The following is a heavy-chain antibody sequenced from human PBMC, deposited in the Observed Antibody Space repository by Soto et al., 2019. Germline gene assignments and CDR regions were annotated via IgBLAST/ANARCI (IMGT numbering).Heavy chain of an antibody. Sequence: GGSLRLSCTASGFTFGDYAMSWFRQAPGKGLEWVGFIRSKAYGGTTEYAASVKGRFTISRDDSKSIAYLQMNSLKTEDTAVYYCTRETGNYYDSSGYYYSDPTNDAFDIWGQGTMVTVSS. J-gene: IGHJ3*02. CDR3: TRETGNYYDSSGYYYSDPTNDAFDI. V-gene: IGHV3-49*03. CDR1: GFTFGDYA. D-gene: IGHD3-22*01. CDR2: IRSKAYGGTT.